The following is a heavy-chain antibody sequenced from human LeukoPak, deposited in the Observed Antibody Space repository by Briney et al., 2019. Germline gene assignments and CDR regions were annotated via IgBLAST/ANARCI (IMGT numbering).Heavy chain of an antibody. V-gene: IGHV3-30-3*01. Sequence: GGSLRLSCAASGFTFSSYTMSWVRQAPGKGLEWVAVISYDGSNKYYADSVKGRFTISRDNSKNTLYLQMNSLRAEDTAVYYCARLYSSGYYYGMDVWGQGTTVTVSS. D-gene: IGHD6-19*01. J-gene: IGHJ6*02. CDR1: GFTFSSYT. CDR3: ARLYSSGYYYGMDV. CDR2: ISYDGSNK.